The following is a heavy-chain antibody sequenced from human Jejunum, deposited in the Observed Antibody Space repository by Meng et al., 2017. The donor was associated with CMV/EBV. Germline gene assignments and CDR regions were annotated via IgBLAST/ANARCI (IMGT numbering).Heavy chain of an antibody. CDR3: ARGGPHQSGFDF. D-gene: IGHD3-10*01. CDR2: INHIANT. Sequence: CALYGGSFNIYYWSWIRQPPGKGLEWLGQINHIANTNYNPSLKSRLTMSVDTSKNQFTLNLTSVTAADTAMYYCARGGPHQSGFDFWGQGTLVTVSS. CDR1: GGSFNIYY. V-gene: IGHV4-34*01. J-gene: IGHJ4*02.